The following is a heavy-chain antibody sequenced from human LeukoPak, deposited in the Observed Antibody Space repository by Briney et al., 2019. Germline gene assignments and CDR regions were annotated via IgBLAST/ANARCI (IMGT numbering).Heavy chain of an antibody. V-gene: IGHV1-69*05. CDR2: IIPIFGTA. CDR1: GYTFITGPY. D-gene: IGHD2-2*01. CDR3: ASTDGAGTYCSSTSCLLDY. Sequence: GASVKVSCKASGYTFITGPYMHWVRQAPGQGLEWMGGIIPIFGTANYAQKFQGRVTITTDESTSTAYMELSSLRSEDTAVYYCASTDGAGTYCSSTSCLLDYWGQGTLVTVSS. J-gene: IGHJ4*02.